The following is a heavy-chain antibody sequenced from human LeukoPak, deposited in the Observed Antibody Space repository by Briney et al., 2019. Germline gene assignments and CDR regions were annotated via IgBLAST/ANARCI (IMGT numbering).Heavy chain of an antibody. CDR3: ARAAYASSSDS. CDR2: VDLDGGGK. Sequence: GGSLRLSCVASGFAFSSYWMAWVRQAPGRGLSWVASVDLDGGGKYSVDSVKGRFTISRDNAKNSLYLQMDSLRAEDTDVYYCARAAYASSSDSWGQGTLVTVSS. D-gene: IGHD6-6*01. CDR1: GFAFSSYW. J-gene: IGHJ4*02. V-gene: IGHV3-7*05.